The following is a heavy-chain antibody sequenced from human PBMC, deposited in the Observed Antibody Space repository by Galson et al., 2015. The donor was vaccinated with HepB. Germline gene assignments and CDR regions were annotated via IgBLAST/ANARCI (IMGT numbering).Heavy chain of an antibody. CDR1: GFIFRTYG. CDR3: AKIIDAGGIDY. J-gene: IGHJ4*02. D-gene: IGHD6-13*01. CDR2: ISGSGSNT. V-gene: IGHV3-23*01. Sequence: SLRLSCAASGFIFRTYGLTWVRQAPGKGLEWVSSISGSGSNTYYADSVKGRFTVSRDNSKNTLYLQMNSLRVEDTALYYCAKIIDAGGIDYWGQGVLVTVSS.